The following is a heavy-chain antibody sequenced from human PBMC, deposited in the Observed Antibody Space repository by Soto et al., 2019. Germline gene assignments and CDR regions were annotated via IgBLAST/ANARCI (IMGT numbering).Heavy chain of an antibody. CDR2: IIPILGIA. J-gene: IGHJ4*02. CDR3: ALGYCSSTSCLTHYFDY. CDR1: GGTFSSYT. D-gene: IGHD2-2*01. Sequence: SVKVSCKASGGTFSSYTISWVRQAPGQGLEWMGRIIPILGIANYAQKFQGRVTITADKSTSTAYMELSSLRSEDTAVYYCALGYCSSTSCLTHYFDYWGQGTLVTVSS. V-gene: IGHV1-69*02.